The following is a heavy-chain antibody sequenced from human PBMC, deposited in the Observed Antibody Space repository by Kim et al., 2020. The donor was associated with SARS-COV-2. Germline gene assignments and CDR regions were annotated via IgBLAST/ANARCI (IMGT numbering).Heavy chain of an antibody. J-gene: IGHJ4*02. CDR3: AKDPRPYGVLGYCSGGSCYRGLVDTAMVLYFDY. Sequence: GGSLRLSCAASGFTFSSYGMHWVRQAPGKGLEWVAVIWYDGSNKYYADSVKGRFTISRDNSKNTLYLQMNSLRAEDTAVYYCAKDPRPYGVLGYCSGGSCYRGLVDTAMVLYFDYWGQGTLVTVSS. CDR2: IWYDGSNK. D-gene: IGHD2-15*01. V-gene: IGHV3-33*06. CDR1: GFTFSSYG.